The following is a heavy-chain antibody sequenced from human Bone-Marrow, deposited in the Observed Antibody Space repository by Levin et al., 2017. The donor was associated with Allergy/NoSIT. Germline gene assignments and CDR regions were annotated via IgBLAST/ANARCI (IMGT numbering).Heavy chain of an antibody. CDR1: GFIFSNFA. CDR3: AKGGGLLGTPMGTYYRMDV. CDR2: ISDGSTRT. J-gene: IGHJ6*02. V-gene: IGHV3-23*01. Sequence: GESLKISCGGSGFIFSNFAMTWVRQAPGKGLEWVAAISDGSTRTYYAESVKGRFTISRDKNTLYLQMTSLRADDTAVYYCAKGGGLLGTPMGTYYRMDVWGQGTTVTVSS. D-gene: IGHD5-18*01.